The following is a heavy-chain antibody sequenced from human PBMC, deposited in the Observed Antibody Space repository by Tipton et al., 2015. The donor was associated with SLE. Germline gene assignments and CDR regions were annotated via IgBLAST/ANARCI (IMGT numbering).Heavy chain of an antibody. J-gene: IGHJ5*02. CDR3: ARDNSGGYPTLDL. CDR1: GFTFKIYT. CDR2: ISSDSSKI. V-gene: IGHV3-21*03. D-gene: IGHD3-22*01. Sequence: SLRLSCAASGFTFKIYTMNWVRQAPGKGLEWVSSISSDSSKIYYAESLKGRFTISRDNAKNSLFLQMNSLRAEDTAVYYCARDNSGGYPTLDLWGQGNLVTVSS.